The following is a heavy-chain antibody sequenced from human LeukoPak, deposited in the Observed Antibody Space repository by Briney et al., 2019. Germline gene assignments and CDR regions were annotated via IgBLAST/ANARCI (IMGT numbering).Heavy chain of an antibody. CDR1: GGTFSSYA. V-gene: IGHV1-69*05. CDR2: IIPIFGTA. CDR3: ARDLHYYDSSGYYYPNWFDP. D-gene: IGHD3-22*01. Sequence: ASVKVSCRASGGTFSSYAISWVRQAPGQGLEWMGRIIPIFGTANYAQKLQGRVTVTTDESTSTAYMELSSLRSEDTAVYYCARDLHYYDSSGYYYPNWFDPWGQGTLVTVSS. J-gene: IGHJ5*02.